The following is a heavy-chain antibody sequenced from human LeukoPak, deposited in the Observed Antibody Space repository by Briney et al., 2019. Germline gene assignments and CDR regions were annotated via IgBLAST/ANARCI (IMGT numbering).Heavy chain of an antibody. D-gene: IGHD3-10*01. Sequence: SETLSLTCAVYGGSFSGYYWSWIRQPPGKGLEWVGEINHSGSTNYNPSLKSRVTISVDTSKNQFSLKLSSVTAADTAVYYCARRPPRGSGSYYRNYYYYMDVWGKGTTVTVSS. CDR3: ARRPPRGSGSYYRNYYYYMDV. CDR2: INHSGST. V-gene: IGHV4-34*01. CDR1: GGSFSGYY. J-gene: IGHJ6*03.